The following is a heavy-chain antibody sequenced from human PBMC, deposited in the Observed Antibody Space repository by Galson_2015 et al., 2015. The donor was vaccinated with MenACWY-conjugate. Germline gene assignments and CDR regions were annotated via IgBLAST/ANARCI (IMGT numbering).Heavy chain of an antibody. Sequence: QSGAEVKKPGESLKISCKGSGYIFTDYWIGWVRQMPGQGLEWMGIIYAGDSDIRYSPSFQGHVTISAGKSISTAYLQWSSLKASDTAIYYCARLFNARPAYYYYYMDVWGKGTTVTVSS. CDR2: IYAGDSDI. J-gene: IGHJ6*03. CDR3: ARLFNARPAYYYYYMDV. CDR1: GYIFTDYW. V-gene: IGHV5-51*01. D-gene: IGHD3-3*01.